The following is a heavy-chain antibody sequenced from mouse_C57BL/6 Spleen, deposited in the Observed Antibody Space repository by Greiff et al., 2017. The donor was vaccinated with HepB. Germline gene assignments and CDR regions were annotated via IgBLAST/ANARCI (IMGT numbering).Heavy chain of an antibody. J-gene: IGHJ2*01. D-gene: IGHD2-1*01. V-gene: IGHV14-4*01. CDR1: GFNIKDDY. CDR3: TTGDYGNLFDY. CDR2: IDPENGDT. Sequence: VQLQQSGAELVRPGASVKLSCTASGFNIKDDYMHWVKQRPEQGLEWIGWIDPENGDTEYASKFQGKATITADTSSNTAYLQLSSLTSGDTAVYYCTTGDYGNLFDYWGQCTTLTVSS.